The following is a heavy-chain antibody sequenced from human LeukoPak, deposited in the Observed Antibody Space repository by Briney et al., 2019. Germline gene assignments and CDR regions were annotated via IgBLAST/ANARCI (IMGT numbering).Heavy chain of an antibody. CDR1: GGSISSGGYY. CDR2: IYHSGST. CDR3: ATFPNYYDSSGYSIFDY. D-gene: IGHD3-22*01. V-gene: IGHV4-30-2*01. J-gene: IGHJ4*02. Sequence: PSETLSLTCTVSGGSISSGGYYWSWIRQPPGKGLEWIGYIYHSGSTYYNPSLKSRVTTSVDRSKNQFSLKLSSVTAADTAVYYCATFPNYYDSSGYSIFDYWGQGTLVTVSS.